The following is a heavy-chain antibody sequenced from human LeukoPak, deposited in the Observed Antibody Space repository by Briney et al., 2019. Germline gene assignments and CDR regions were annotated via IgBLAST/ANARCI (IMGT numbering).Heavy chain of an antibody. Sequence: GGSVKLSCAASVFNFSSNSMSWVRQAPWKGLEWVSAISGSGDNTYYADSVKGRFTISRDNSKNTLYLQINSLRAEDTAVYYCAKAWAGYSTGVDYWGQGTLLIGSS. CDR3: AKAWAGYSTGVDY. V-gene: IGHV3-23*01. J-gene: IGHJ4*02. CDR1: VFNFSSNS. D-gene: IGHD4-11*01. CDR2: ISGSGDNT.